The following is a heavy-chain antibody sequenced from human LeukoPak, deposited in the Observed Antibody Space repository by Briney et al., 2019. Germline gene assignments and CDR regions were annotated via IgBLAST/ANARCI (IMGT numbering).Heavy chain of an antibody. D-gene: IGHD2-15*01. J-gene: IGHJ6*02. V-gene: IGHV4-31*03. CDR3: ARRILNARMEYYYYGMDV. Sequence: SETLSLTCTVSGGSISSGGYYWSWIRQHPGKGLEWIGYIYYSGSTYYNPSLKSRVTISVDTSENQFSLKLSSVTAADTAVYYCARRILNARMEYYYYGMDVWGQGTTVTVSS. CDR1: GGSISSGGYY. CDR2: IYYSGST.